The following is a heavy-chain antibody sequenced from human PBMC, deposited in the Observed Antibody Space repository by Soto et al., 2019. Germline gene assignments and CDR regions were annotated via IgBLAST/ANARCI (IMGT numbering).Heavy chain of an antibody. Sequence: QVPLVQSGAEVKKPGASVKVSCKASGYTFTSYGISWVRQAPGQGLEWMGWISAYNGNTNYAQKLQGRVTMTTDTARSTAYMELGSLTAADTAVYSCARDFGKGVTIFGVVSAPFDPWGQGTLVTVSS. CDR1: GYTFTSYG. D-gene: IGHD3-3*01. CDR2: ISAYNGNT. J-gene: IGHJ5*02. V-gene: IGHV1-18*01. CDR3: ARDFGKGVTIFGVVSAPFDP.